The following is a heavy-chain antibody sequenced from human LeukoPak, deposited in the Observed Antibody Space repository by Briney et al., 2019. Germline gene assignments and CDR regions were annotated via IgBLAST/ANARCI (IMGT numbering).Heavy chain of an antibody. Sequence: PGGSLRLSCAASGFSVDSHYMNWVRQAPGKGLEWVSILYCGGSTYYPDSVKGRFTISRDNSKNTLSLQMNSLRAEDTAVYYCARDYSDYYHRMGLAYWGQGTLVTVSS. CDR2: LYCGGST. V-gene: IGHV3-53*01. CDR1: GFSVDSHY. J-gene: IGHJ4*02. D-gene: IGHD4-11*01. CDR3: ARDYSDYYHRMGLAY.